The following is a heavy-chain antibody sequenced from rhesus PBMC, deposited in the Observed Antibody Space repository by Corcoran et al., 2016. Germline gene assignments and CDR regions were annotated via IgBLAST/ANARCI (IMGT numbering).Heavy chain of an antibody. D-gene: IGHD5-30*01. Sequence: QVQLQESGPGLVKPSETLSRPCTVSGASLNLNCRSWIRQPPGKGLDWIGEIDGGTGRTNFNPSLNGRISISRDASKNQFFLKLTSMAAADTAVYWCAQIGFTGYGALAFWGQGVLVTVSS. CDR3: AQIGFTGYGALAF. J-gene: IGHJ4*01. CDR2: IDGGTGRT. CDR1: GASLNLNC. V-gene: IGHV4-80*01.